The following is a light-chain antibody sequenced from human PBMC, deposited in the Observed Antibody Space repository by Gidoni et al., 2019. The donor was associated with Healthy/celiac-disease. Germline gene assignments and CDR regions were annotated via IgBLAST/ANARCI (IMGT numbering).Light chain of an antibody. J-gene: IGKJ1*01. V-gene: IGKV1-39*01. CDR1: QSISSY. CDR2: AAS. Sequence: GDRVTNTCLASQSISSYLPWYQQTPGKDPTILIYAASILQCGVTSRFSGSGSGTDFTLTISSLQPEAFATYYCQQSYNTPRTFGQGPKVDIK. CDR3: QQSYNTPRT.